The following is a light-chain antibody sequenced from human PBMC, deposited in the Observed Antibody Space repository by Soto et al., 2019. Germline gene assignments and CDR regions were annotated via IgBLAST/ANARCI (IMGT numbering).Light chain of an antibody. CDR1: SSAVGGYSY. V-gene: IGLV2-14*03. J-gene: IGLJ2*01. Sequence: QSVLTQPASVSGSPEQSITISCTGSSSAVGGYSYVSWYQQHPGKAPKLMIYDVSNRPSGVSDRFSGSKSGNTASLTISGLQAEDEADYYCSSYTGSSTVVFGGGTKLTVL. CDR3: SSYTGSSTVV. CDR2: DVS.